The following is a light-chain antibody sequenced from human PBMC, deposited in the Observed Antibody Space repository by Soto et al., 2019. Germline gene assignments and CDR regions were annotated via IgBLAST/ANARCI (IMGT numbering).Light chain of an antibody. CDR2: EVS. V-gene: IGLV2-14*01. J-gene: IGLJ2*01. CDR1: TSDVGGYDY. CDR3: ISYTTDTTVV. Sequence: QSVLTQPASVSGSPGQSITISCTGTTSDVGGYDYVSWYQQHPGRAPKIIIYEVSRRPSGVSDRFSGSKSGNTASLSISGLQAEDEADYYCISYTTDTTVVFGGGTQLTVL.